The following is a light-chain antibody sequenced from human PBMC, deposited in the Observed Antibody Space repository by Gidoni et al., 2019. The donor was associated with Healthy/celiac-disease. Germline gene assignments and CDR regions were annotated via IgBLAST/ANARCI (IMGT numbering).Light chain of an antibody. CDR3: SSYTSSSTLL. V-gene: IGLV2-14*01. Sequence: QSALTQPGSVSGCPGQSITISCTGTSSDVGGYNYVYWYQQHPGKAPKLMIYEVSNRPSGVSHRFSGSKSGNTAPLTISGLQAEDEADYYCSSYTSSSTLLFGGGTKLTVL. CDR1: SSDVGGYNY. CDR2: EVS. J-gene: IGLJ2*01.